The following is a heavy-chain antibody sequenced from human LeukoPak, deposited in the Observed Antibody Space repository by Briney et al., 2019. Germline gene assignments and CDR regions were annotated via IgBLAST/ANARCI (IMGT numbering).Heavy chain of an antibody. CDR2: INAGNGNR. J-gene: IGHJ3*02. CDR1: GNTFTIYT. Sequence: GASVKVSCKASGNTFTIYTIHWVRQAPGQRPEWMDWINAGNGNRRYSEKFQGRVTITRDTSASTANMELSSLRSEDTAVYYCARTTRSWYEDNDAFDIWGQGTTVTVSS. D-gene: IGHD6-13*01. CDR3: ARTTRSWYEDNDAFDI. V-gene: IGHV1-3*01.